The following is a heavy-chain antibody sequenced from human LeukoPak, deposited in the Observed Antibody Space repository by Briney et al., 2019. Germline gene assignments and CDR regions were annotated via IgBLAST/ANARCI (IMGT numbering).Heavy chain of an antibody. CDR2: FDPEDGET. D-gene: IGHD4-23*01. CDR3: ATAPGGGGNSYWYFDL. Sequence: GASVKVSCKVSGYTLTELSMHWVRQAPGKGLEWMGGFDPEDGETIYAQKFQGRVTMTEDTSTDTAYMELSSLRSEDTAVYYCATAPGGGGNSYWYFDLWGRGTLVTVSS. V-gene: IGHV1-24*01. CDR1: GYTLTELS. J-gene: IGHJ2*01.